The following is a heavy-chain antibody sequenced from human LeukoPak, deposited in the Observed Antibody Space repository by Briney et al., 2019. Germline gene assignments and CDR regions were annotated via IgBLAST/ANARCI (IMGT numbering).Heavy chain of an antibody. D-gene: IGHD2-21*01. Sequence: GGLTLSLASFGFGFSEHYGDRGRHASRKGLEWVSYIIADGSSTYYADSVKGRFTISRDNAKSSLYLQMNSLRAEDTALYYCARERANCYGDCYDCWGQGTLVTVSS. V-gene: IGHV3-69-1*02. CDR1: GFGFSEHY. CDR2: IIADGSST. CDR3: ARERANCYGDCYDC. J-gene: IGHJ4*02.